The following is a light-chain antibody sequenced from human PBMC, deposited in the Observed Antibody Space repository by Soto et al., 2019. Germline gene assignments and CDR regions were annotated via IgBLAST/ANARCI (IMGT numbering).Light chain of an antibody. CDR3: QQRSNWPLFT. CDR1: QTISSY. J-gene: IGKJ3*01. CDR2: DAV. V-gene: IGKV3-11*01. Sequence: EIVLTQSPATLSLSPGERATLSCRASQTISSYLGWYQQKPGQAPRLLIYDAVNRATGIPARFSGSGSGTDFTLTISSLEPEDFAVYYCQQRSNWPLFTFGPGTKWIS.